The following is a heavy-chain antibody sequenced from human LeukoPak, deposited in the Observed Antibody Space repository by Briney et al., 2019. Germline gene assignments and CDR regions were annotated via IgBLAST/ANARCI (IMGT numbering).Heavy chain of an antibody. Sequence: PGGSLRLSCAASGFTFSNYWMHWVRQASGKGLVWVSRVHGDGGLTHYAASVEGRFTISRDNAKNMLYLQMHSLRDEDTALYFCVRDGDDYNFDYWGQGSLVTVSS. CDR3: VRDGDDYNFDY. CDR2: VHGDGGLT. J-gene: IGHJ4*02. CDR1: GFTFSNYW. V-gene: IGHV3-74*01. D-gene: IGHD5-24*01.